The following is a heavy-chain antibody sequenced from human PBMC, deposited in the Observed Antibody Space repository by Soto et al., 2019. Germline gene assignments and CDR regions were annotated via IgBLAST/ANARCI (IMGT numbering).Heavy chain of an antibody. CDR3: ARGRAARPFPDYYYYMDV. Sequence: GGSLRLSCAASGFTFSSYSMNWVRQAPGKGLEWVSYISSSSSTIYYADSVMGRFTISRDNAKNSPYLQMNSLRAEDTSVYYCARGRAARPFPDYYYYMDVWGKGTTVTVSS. CDR1: GFTFSSYS. D-gene: IGHD6-6*01. J-gene: IGHJ6*03. V-gene: IGHV3-48*01. CDR2: ISSSSSTI.